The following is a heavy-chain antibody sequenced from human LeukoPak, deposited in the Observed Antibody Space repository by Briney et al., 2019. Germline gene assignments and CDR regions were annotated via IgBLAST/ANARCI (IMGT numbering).Heavy chain of an antibody. Sequence: GGSLRLSCAASGFTFSSYSMNWVRQAPGKGLEWVSSISSSSSYIYYADSVKGRFTISRDNAKNSLYLQMNSLKTEDTAVYYCTAKEMRFGYYYGMDVWGQGTTVTVSS. J-gene: IGHJ6*02. CDR2: ISSSSSYI. CDR3: TAKEMRFGYYYGMDV. V-gene: IGHV3-21*03. D-gene: IGHD3-10*01. CDR1: GFTFSSYS.